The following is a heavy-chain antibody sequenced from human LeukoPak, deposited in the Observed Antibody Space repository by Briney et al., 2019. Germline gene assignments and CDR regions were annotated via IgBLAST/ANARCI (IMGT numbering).Heavy chain of an antibody. D-gene: IGHD2-2*01. Sequence: GGSLRLSCAASGFTFSSYGMSWVRQAPGKGLEWVSAISGSGGSTYYADSVKGRFTISRDNSKNTLYLQMNSLRAEDTAVYYCAKGGTYQLSSSYFDYWGQGTLVTVSS. CDR1: GFTFSSYG. V-gene: IGHV3-23*01. CDR3: AKGGTYQLSSSYFDY. J-gene: IGHJ4*02. CDR2: ISGSGGST.